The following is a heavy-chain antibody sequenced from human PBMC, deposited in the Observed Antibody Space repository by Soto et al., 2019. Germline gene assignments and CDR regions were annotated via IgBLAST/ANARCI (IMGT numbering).Heavy chain of an antibody. J-gene: IGHJ5*02. V-gene: IGHV4-34*01. Sequence: TLSLTCVVYGGSFSGYYWSWIRQSPGKGLEWIGEINHSGSTNYNPSLKSRVTISVDTSKNQFSLKLSSVTAADTAVYYCARGPFTPIVVVAATRPNWFDPWGRGTLVTVSS. D-gene: IGHD2-15*01. CDR2: INHSGST. CDR3: ARGPFTPIVVVAATRPNWFDP. CDR1: GGSFSGYY.